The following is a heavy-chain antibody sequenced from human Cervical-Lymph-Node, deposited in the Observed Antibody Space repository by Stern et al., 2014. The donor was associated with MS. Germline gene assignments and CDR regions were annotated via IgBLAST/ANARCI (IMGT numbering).Heavy chain of an antibody. J-gene: IGHJ4*02. V-gene: IGHV3-74*01. CDR3: ARDNYGTDY. CDR1: GFTFSDYW. D-gene: IGHD3-16*01. CDR2: ITSDGSSK. Sequence: EVQLVESSGDLVQPGGSLRLSCAASGFTFSDYWMQWVLQAPGKGLLGVSHITSDGSSKTYADAVKGRFTVSRDNAKNTLYLQMDSLRAEDTAVYFCARDNYGTDYWGQGTLVTVSS.